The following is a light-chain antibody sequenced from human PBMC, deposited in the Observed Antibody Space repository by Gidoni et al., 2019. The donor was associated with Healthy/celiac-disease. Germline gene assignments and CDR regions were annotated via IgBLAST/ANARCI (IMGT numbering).Light chain of an antibody. CDR1: QNINSW. Sequence: DIRVTQSPSTLSASVVDRVTITCRANQNINSWLAWYQQKPGKAPKLLLYKASNSESGVPSRFSGTGSGTKFTLTISSLQPYDFATYYCQQEQNYPYTFGQGTKLEIK. CDR3: QQEQNYPYT. J-gene: IGKJ2*01. V-gene: IGKV1-5*03. CDR2: KAS.